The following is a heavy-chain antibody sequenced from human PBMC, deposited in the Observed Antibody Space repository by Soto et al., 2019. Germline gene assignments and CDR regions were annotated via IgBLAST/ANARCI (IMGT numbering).Heavy chain of an antibody. CDR3: ARVVSGYDYDEDWFDP. J-gene: IGHJ5*02. CDR1: GGSISSYY. Sequence: QVQLQESGPGLVKPSETLSLTCTVSGGSISSYYWSWIRQPPGKGLEWIGYIYYSGSTNYNPSLKSRVTISVDTSKNQFSLKLSSVTAADTAVYYCARVVSGYDYDEDWFDPWGQGTLVTVSS. V-gene: IGHV4-59*01. D-gene: IGHD5-12*01. CDR2: IYYSGST.